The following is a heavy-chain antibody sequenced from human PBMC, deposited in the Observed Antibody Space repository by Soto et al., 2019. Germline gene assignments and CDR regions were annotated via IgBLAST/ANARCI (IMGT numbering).Heavy chain of an antibody. D-gene: IGHD3-3*01. CDR2: LNSDGTTT. J-gene: IGHJ4*02. CDR1: GFTFTSNW. V-gene: IGHV3-74*01. Sequence: EVQLVESGGGLVQPGGSLRLSCAASGFTFTSNWMHWVRQAPGKGLVCVSRLNSDGTTTTYADSVKGRFTISRDNAKNTLYLQVNSLGGEDTAVYYCTRGGATGEGIYLLENWGQGPMVTVSS. CDR3: TRGGATGEGIYLLEN.